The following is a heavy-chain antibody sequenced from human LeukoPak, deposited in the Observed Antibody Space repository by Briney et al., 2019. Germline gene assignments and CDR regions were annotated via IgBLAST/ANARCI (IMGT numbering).Heavy chain of an antibody. CDR1: GYIFISYH. V-gene: IGHV1-46*01. Sequence: ASVKVSCKASGYIFISYHMHWVRQAPGQGLEWMGIINPSGGSTGYAQKFQGRVSMTRNTSTSTVYMELSSLRSEDTAVYYCAKVSGGGLYYDGMDVWGQGTTVTVSS. J-gene: IGHJ6*02. CDR3: AKVSGGGLYYDGMDV. D-gene: IGHD1-14*01. CDR2: INPSGGST.